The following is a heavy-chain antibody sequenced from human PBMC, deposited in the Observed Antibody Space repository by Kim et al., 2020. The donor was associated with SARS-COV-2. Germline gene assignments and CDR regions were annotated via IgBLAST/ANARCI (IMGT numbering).Heavy chain of an antibody. Sequence: GNAQKFQGRVTMTRNTSISTAYMELSSLRSEDTAVYYCARAGYRRSYCDYWGQGTLVTVSS. J-gene: IGHJ4*02. V-gene: IGHV1-8*01. D-gene: IGHD2-15*01. CDR3: ARAGYRRSYCDY.